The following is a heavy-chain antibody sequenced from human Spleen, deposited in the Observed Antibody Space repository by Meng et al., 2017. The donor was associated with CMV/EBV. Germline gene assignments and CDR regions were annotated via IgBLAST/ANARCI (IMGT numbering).Heavy chain of an antibody. D-gene: IGHD3-3*01. CDR3: ARRNNYDFWSGSDV. CDR1: GFTFNTYA. CDR2: ITGSGGGT. Sequence: GGSLRLSCAASGFTFNTYAMSWVRQAPGKGLEWVSTITGSGGGTYYTDSVKGRFTISRDNSKNTLYLQMNSLRAEDTAVYYCARRNNYDFWSGSDVWGQGTTVTVSS. J-gene: IGHJ6*02. V-gene: IGHV3-23*01.